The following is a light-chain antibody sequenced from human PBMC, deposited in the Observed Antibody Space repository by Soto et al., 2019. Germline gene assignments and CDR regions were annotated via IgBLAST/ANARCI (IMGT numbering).Light chain of an antibody. Sequence: EIQLTQSPSILSASPGDRVTLSCRASLGVSGYLAWYQQKPGKVPRLLIYSASTLQSGVPSRFSGSGSGTEFTLTISSQQPEDFASYCWQHLDCYPFTFGGGTKVEIK. J-gene: IGKJ4*01. CDR2: SAS. CDR1: LGVSGY. CDR3: QHLDCYPFT. V-gene: IGKV1-9*01.